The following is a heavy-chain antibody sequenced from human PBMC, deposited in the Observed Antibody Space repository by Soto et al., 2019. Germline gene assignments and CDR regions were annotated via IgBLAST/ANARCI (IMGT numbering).Heavy chain of an antibody. CDR1: GGSFSGYY. CDR2: INHSGST. D-gene: IGHD3-9*01. J-gene: IGHJ4*02. Sequence: QVQLQQWGAGLLKPSETLSLICAVYGGSFSGYYWSWIRQPPGKGLEWIGEINHSGSTNYNPSLKSRVTISVDTSKNQFSLKLSSVTAADTAVYYCARGDILTGYYFDYWGQGTLVTVSS. CDR3: ARGDILTGYYFDY. V-gene: IGHV4-34*01.